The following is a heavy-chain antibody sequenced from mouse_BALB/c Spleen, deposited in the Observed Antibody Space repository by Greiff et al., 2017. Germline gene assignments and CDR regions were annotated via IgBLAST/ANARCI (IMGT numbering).Heavy chain of an antibody. Sequence: EVKLLESGGGLVQPGGSRKLSCAASGFTFSDYGMAWVRQAPGKGPEWVAFISNLAYSIYYADTVTGRFTISRENAKNTLYLEMSSLRSEDTAMYYCARVTGPYYFDYWGQGTTLTVSS. CDR2: ISNLAYSI. V-gene: IGHV5-15*02. J-gene: IGHJ2*01. CDR1: GFTFSDYG. CDR3: ARVTGPYYFDY. D-gene: IGHD4-1*01.